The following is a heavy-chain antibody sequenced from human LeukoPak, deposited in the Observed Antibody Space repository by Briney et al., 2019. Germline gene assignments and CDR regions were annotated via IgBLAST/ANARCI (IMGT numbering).Heavy chain of an antibody. CDR1: GYSIRSGFY. J-gene: IGHJ2*01. CDR3: ARVSSSWYQDWYFDL. V-gene: IGHV4-38-2*02. Sequence: PSETLSLTCTVSGYSIRSGFYWGWIRQPPGKGLEWIGNIYHSGITYSTPSLKSRVTISVDTSKNQFSLKLSSVTAADTAVYYCARVSSSWYQDWYFDLWGRGTLVTVSS. D-gene: IGHD6-13*01. CDR2: IYHSGIT.